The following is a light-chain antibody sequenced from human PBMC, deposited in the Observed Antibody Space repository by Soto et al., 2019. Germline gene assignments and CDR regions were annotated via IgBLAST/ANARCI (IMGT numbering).Light chain of an antibody. J-gene: IGLJ3*02. CDR2: GDT. V-gene: IGLV1-40*01. CDR3: QSYDSILDGFWV. CDR1: GSNIGAGYD. Sequence: QSVLTQPPSASGAPGQRVTISCTGSGSNIGAGYDVHWYQQLPGTAPKLLISGDTNRPSGVPDRFSASKSGTSASLAITGLQAEDEADYYCQSYDSILDGFWVFGGGTQLTVL.